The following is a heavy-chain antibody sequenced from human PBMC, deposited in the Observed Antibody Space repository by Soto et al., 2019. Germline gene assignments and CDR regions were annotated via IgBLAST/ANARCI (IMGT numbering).Heavy chain of an antibody. CDR3: ARQSEYYYASGRAAPLYGMDV. CDR2: VYYSGST. Sequence: SETLSLTCTVSGGSIISSSSYWGWIRQAPGKGLEWIGNVYYSGSTYSNPSLKSRVTISADTSKNQFSLKLSSVTAADTAVYYCARQSEYYYASGRAAPLYGMDVWGQGTTVTVS. D-gene: IGHD3-10*01. V-gene: IGHV4-39*01. CDR1: GGSIISSSSY. J-gene: IGHJ6*02.